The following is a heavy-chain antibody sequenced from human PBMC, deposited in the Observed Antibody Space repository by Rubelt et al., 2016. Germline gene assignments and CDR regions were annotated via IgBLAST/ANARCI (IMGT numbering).Heavy chain of an antibody. CDR1: GFTFSSYG. Sequence: QVQLVESGGGVVQPGRSLRLSCAASGFTFSSYGMHWVRQAPGKGLEWVSVIYSGGSTYYADSVKGRFTISRDNSKNTLYLQMNSLRAEDTAVYYCARDQSTGYYYGMDVWGQGTTVTVSS. CDR3: ARDQSTGYYYGMDV. J-gene: IGHJ6*02. D-gene: IGHD3-10*01. CDR2: IYSGGST. V-gene: IGHV3-NL1*01.